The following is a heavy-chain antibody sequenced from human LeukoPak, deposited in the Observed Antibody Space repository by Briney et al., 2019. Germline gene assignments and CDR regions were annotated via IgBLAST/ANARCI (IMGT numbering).Heavy chain of an antibody. V-gene: IGHV4-39*01. J-gene: IGHJ4*02. CDR2: IYYTGST. CDR1: GGSISSTSYY. Sequence: PSETLSLTCTVSGGSISSTSYYWGWIRQPPGKGLEWIGSIYYTGSTYYNPSLNTRVTMSVDTSKNQFSLKLSSVTAASTAVYYCARRLKVTEHFDYWGQGTLVTVSS. CDR3: ARRLKVTEHFDY. D-gene: IGHD2-21*02.